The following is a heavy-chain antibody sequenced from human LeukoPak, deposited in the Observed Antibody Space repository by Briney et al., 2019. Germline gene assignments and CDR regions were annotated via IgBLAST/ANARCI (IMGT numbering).Heavy chain of an antibody. J-gene: IGHJ4*02. D-gene: IGHD3-16*01. V-gene: IGHV3-15*07. CDR2: IKSKTDGGTT. CDR1: GFTFSNAW. CDR3: TTSAFGGATSFDY. Sequence: GGFLRLSCAASGFTFSNAWMNWVRQAPGKGLEWVGRIKSKTDGGTTDYAAPVKGRFTISRDDSKNTLYLQMNSLKTEDTAVYYCTTSAFGGATSFDYWGQGTLVTVSS.